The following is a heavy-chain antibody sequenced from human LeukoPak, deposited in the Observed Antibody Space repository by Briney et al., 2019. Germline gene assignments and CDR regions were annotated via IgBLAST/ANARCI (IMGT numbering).Heavy chain of an antibody. CDR3: AKDITGGIAVAGL. D-gene: IGHD6-13*01. Sequence: GGSLRLSCAASGFIFDDYAMHWVRQAPGKGLEWVSGISLNSGVIDYADSVRGRFTISRDNAKNSLYLQMKSLRAEDTAFYYCAKDITGGIAVAGLWGQGTLVTVSS. CDR1: GFIFDDYA. CDR2: ISLNSGVI. J-gene: IGHJ4*02. V-gene: IGHV3-9*01.